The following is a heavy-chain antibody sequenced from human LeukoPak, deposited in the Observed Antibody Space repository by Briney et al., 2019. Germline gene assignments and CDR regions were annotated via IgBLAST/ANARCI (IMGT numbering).Heavy chain of an antibody. CDR3: ARGKYYFDY. CDR2: INHSGST. V-gene: IGHV4-34*01. CDR1: GGSFSGYY. Sequence: SETLSLTCAVYGGSFSGYYWSWIRQPPGKGLEWIGEINHSGSTNYNPSLKSRVTISVDTSKKQFSLKLSSVTAADTAVYYCARGKYYFDYWGQGTLVTVSS. J-gene: IGHJ4*02.